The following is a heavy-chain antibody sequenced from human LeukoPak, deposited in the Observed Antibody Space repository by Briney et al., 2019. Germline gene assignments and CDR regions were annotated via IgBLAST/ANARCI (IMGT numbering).Heavy chain of an antibody. D-gene: IGHD5-24*01. V-gene: IGHV1-69*01. J-gene: IGHJ5*02. CDR3: ARGRERREGYNYGVRNWFDP. CDR2: IIPIFGTA. CDR1: GGTFSSYA. Sequence: SVKVSCKASGGTFSSYALSWVRQAPGQGLEWMGGIIPIFGTANHAQKFQGRVTITADESTRTAYMEVSRPRSEDTAVYYCARGRERREGYNYGVRNWFDPWGQGTLVSVSS.